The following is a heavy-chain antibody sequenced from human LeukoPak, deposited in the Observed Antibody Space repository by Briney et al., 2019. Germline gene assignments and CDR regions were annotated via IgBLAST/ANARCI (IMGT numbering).Heavy chain of an antibody. D-gene: IGHD3-10*01. CDR1: GGSFSGYY. J-gene: IGHJ4*02. CDR2: INHSGST. Sequence: PSETLSLTCAVYGGSFSGYYWSWIRQPPGKGLEWIGEINHSGSTNYNPSLKSRVTISADTSKNQFSLKLSSVTAADTAVYYCARWQGQRAYYYGSGSFDYWGQGTLVTVSS. CDR3: ARWQGQRAYYYGSGSFDY. V-gene: IGHV4-34*01.